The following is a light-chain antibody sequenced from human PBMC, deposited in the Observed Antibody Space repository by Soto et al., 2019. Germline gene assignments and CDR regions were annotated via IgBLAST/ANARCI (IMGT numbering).Light chain of an antibody. Sequence: QSVLTQPASVSGSPGQSITISCTGTSSDVGGYNYVSWYQQHPGKAPKLMIYDVSNRPSGVSNRFSGSKSGNTASLTISGLQAEDEADYYCSSYTRSSFYFFGTGTKLTVL. CDR1: SSDVGGYNY. CDR3: SSYTRSSFYF. CDR2: DVS. V-gene: IGLV2-14*01. J-gene: IGLJ1*01.